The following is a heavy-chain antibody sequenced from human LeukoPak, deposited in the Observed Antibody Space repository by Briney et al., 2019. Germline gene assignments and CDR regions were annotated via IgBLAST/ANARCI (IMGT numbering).Heavy chain of an antibody. CDR1: GGTFSSYA. J-gene: IGHJ4*02. Sequence: ASVKVSRKASGGTFSSYAISWVRQAPGQGLEWMGGIIPIFGTANYAQKFQGRVTITSDESTSTAYMELSSLRSEDTAVYYCARTRPRWTDEAIDYWGQGTLVTVSS. V-gene: IGHV1-69*01. CDR2: IIPIFGTA. D-gene: IGHD1-1*01. CDR3: ARTRPRWTDEAIDY.